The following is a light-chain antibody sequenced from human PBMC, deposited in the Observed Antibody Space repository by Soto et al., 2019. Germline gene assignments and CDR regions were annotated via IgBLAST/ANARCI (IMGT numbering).Light chain of an antibody. CDR1: SSDIGTYNY. CDR2: DVS. J-gene: IGLJ7*01. Sequence: QSALTQPASVSGSPGQSITISCTGTSSDIGTYNYVSWYQQHPGKAPKLMIYDVSVRPSGISNRFSGSKSGNTASLTISGLQAEDEADYYCSSYACSNTYVFGSGTQLTVL. V-gene: IGLV2-14*03. CDR3: SSYACSNTYV.